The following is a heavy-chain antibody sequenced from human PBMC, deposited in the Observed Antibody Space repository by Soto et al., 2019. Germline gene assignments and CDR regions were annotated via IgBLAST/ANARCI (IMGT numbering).Heavy chain of an antibody. CDR2: IIPIFGTA. J-gene: IGHJ6*02. Sequence: SVKVSCKASGGTFSSYAISWVRQAPGQGLEWMGGIIPIFGTANYAQKFQGRVTITADESTSTAYMELSSLRSEDTAVYYCARDDRGYYYGMDVWGQGTTVTVSS. CDR3: ARDDRGYYYGMDV. V-gene: IGHV1-69*13. CDR1: GGTFSSYA.